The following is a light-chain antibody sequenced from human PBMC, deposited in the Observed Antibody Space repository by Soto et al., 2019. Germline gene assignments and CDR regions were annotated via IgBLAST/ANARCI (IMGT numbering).Light chain of an antibody. Sequence: QSALTQPASGSGSPGQSITISCTGTSSDVGGYNYVSWYQPHPGKAPKLMIYEVSNRPSGVSNRFSGSKSGNTASLTISGLQAEDEADYYCSSYTSSSTVFGGGTKLTVL. V-gene: IGLV2-14*01. CDR3: SSYTSSSTV. CDR2: EVS. CDR1: SSDVGGYNY. J-gene: IGLJ3*02.